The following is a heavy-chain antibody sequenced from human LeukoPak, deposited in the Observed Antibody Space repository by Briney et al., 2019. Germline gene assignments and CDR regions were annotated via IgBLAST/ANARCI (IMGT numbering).Heavy chain of an antibody. Sequence: GGSLRVSCAASGFTFSSSAMSWVRQAPGKGLEWVSAISNNGGYTYYADSVQGRFTISRDNSKSTLCLQMNSLRAEDTAVYYCAKQLGYCSDGSCYFPYWGQGTLVTVSS. V-gene: IGHV3-23*01. CDR2: ISNNGGYT. CDR3: AKQLGYCSDGSCYFPY. J-gene: IGHJ4*02. CDR1: GFTFSSSA. D-gene: IGHD2-15*01.